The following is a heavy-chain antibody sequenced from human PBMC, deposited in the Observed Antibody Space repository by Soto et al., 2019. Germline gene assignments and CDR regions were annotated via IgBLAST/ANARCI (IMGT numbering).Heavy chain of an antibody. CDR2: IYPGDSDT. Sequence: PGESLKISCKGSGYSFTSYWIGWVRQMPGKGLEWMGIIYPGDSDTRYSPSFQGQVTISADKSISTAYLQWSSLKASDTAMYYCARSEVGRFGELFNFDYWGQGTLVTVSS. D-gene: IGHD3-10*01. V-gene: IGHV5-51*01. J-gene: IGHJ4*02. CDR1: GYSFTSYW. CDR3: ARSEVGRFGELFNFDY.